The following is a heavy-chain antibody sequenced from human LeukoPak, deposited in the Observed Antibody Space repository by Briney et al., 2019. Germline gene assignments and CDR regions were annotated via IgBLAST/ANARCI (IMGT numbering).Heavy chain of an antibody. CDR3: ARESDGQWLTYYYYYYMDV. J-gene: IGHJ6*03. Sequence: GGSLRLSCAASGFTFSSYWMSWVRQAPGKGLEWVANIKQDGSEKYYVDSVKGRFTISRDNAKNSLYLQMNSLRAEDTAVYYCARESDGQWLTYYYYYYMDVWGKGTTVTISS. V-gene: IGHV3-7*01. D-gene: IGHD6-19*01. CDR1: GFTFSSYW. CDR2: IKQDGSEK.